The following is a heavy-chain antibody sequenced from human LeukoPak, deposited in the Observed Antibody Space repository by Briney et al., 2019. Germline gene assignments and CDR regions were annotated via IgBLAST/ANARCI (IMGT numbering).Heavy chain of an antibody. CDR2: IRGSADTT. V-gene: IGHV3-23*01. Sequence: GGSLRLSCAASGFTFINYAMSCVRQAPRKGLECVSAIRGSADTTYYADSVKGRFTISRDNSKSTLYLQINSLRTEDTAVYYCARGVDYISFSCFGLLDNWGQGTLVTVSS. D-gene: IGHD2-2*01. J-gene: IGHJ4*02. CDR3: ARGVDYISFSCFGLLDN. CDR1: GFTFINYA.